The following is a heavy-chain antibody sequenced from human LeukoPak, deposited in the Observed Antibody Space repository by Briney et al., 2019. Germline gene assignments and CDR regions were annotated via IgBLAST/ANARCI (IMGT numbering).Heavy chain of an antibody. J-gene: IGHJ3*02. V-gene: IGHV4-59*01. CDR1: GGSISNYF. CDR2: IYYSGNT. Sequence: SETLSLTCTVSGGSISNYFWSWIRQAPGKGLEYIGFIYYSGNTNYNPSFKSRVTISVDTSKKQFSLKLSSVTAADTAVYYCARDLAYRSSLRGTFDIWGQGTKDTVSS. D-gene: IGHD6-19*01. CDR3: ARDLAYRSSLRGTFDI.